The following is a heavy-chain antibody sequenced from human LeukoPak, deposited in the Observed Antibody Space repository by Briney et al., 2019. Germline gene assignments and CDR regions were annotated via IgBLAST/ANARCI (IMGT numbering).Heavy chain of an antibody. Sequence: GESLKISCKGSGYSFTSYWIGWVRRMPGKGLEWMGIIYPGDSDTRYSPSFQGQVTTSADKSISTAYLQWSSLKASDTAMYYCARPEGHYDILTGGSLDYWGQGTLVTVSS. D-gene: IGHD3-9*01. CDR3: ARPEGHYDILTGGSLDY. V-gene: IGHV5-51*01. CDR2: IYPGDSDT. CDR1: GYSFTSYW. J-gene: IGHJ4*02.